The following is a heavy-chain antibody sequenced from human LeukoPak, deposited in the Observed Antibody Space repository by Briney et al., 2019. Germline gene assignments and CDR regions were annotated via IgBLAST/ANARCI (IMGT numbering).Heavy chain of an antibody. J-gene: IGHJ4*02. CDR2: ISGSGGST. CDR1: GFTFSSSA. V-gene: IGHV3-23*01. CDR3: AKGKFMWEPLQYYFDY. D-gene: IGHD1-26*01. Sequence: GGSLRLSCAASGFTFSSSAMSWVRQAPGKGLEWVSAISGSGGSTYYADSVKGRFTISRDNSKNTLYLQMNSLRAEDTAVYYCAKGKFMWEPLQYYFDYWGQGTLVTVSS.